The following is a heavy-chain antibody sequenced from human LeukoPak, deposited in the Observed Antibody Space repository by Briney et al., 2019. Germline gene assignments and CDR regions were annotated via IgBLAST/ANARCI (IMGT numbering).Heavy chain of an antibody. CDR1: GGSISSGGYY. Sequence: SQTLSLTCTVSGGSISSGGYYWSWIRQPPGKGLEWIGYIYHSGSTYYNPSLKSRVTISVDTSKNQFSLKLSSVTAADTAVYYCARVPANDYGAPYYYYGMDVWGQGTTVTVSS. CDR2: IYHSGST. CDR3: ARVPANDYGAPYYYYGMDV. J-gene: IGHJ6*02. D-gene: IGHD4-17*01. V-gene: IGHV4-30-2*01.